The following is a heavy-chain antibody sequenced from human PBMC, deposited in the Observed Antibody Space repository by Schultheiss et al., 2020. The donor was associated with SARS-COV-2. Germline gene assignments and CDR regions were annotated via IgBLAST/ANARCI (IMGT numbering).Heavy chain of an antibody. V-gene: IGHV1-69*13. CDR2: IIPIFGTA. CDR3: ARDRGYSYGADY. Sequence: SVKVSCKASGYTFTSYGISWVRQAPGQGLEWMGGIIPIFGTANYAQKFQGRVTITADESTSTAYMELSSLRSEDTAVYYCARDRGYSYGADYWGQGTLVTVSS. CDR1: GYTFTSYG. D-gene: IGHD5-18*01. J-gene: IGHJ4*02.